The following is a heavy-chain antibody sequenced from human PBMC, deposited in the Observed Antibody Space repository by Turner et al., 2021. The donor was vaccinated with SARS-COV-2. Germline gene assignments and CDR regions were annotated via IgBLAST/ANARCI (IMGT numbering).Heavy chain of an antibody. Sequence: QEQLVQSGAEVRKPGASVKVSCEASGYTFTNYDINWVRQAPGQGLEWMGWRNPINGNTGYAQKFQGRVTMTRNNAMSTAYMEVSSLRFDDTAVYFCARANPSEFLSLGTPYYGLDVWGRGTTVTVSS. D-gene: IGHD3-10*01. CDR3: ARANPSEFLSLGTPYYGLDV. V-gene: IGHV1-8*02. J-gene: IGHJ6*02. CDR1: GYTFTNYD. CDR2: RNPINGNT.